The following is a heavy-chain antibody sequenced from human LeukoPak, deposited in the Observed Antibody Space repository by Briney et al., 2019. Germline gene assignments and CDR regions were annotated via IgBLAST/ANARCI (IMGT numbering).Heavy chain of an antibody. CDR1: GGTFSSYA. V-gene: IGHV1-69*05. CDR2: IIPIFGTA. D-gene: IGHD3-10*01. J-gene: IGHJ4*02. Sequence: GASVKVSCKASGGTFSSYAISWVRQAPGQGLEWMGGIIPIFGTANYAQKFQGRVTITTDESTSTAYMELSSLRSEDTAVYYCARESMVRGVIFDYWGQGTLVTVSS. CDR3: ARESMVRGVIFDY.